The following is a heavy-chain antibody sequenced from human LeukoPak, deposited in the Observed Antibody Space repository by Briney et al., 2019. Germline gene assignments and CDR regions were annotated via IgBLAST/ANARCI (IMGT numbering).Heavy chain of an antibody. CDR3: ARWGFGELLFGWFDP. CDR1: GFTFSSYA. D-gene: IGHD3-10*01. Sequence: GGSLRLSCAASGFTFSSYAMSWVRQAPGKGLEWVSAISGSGGSTYYADSVKGRFTISRDNSKNTLYLQMNSLRAEDTAVYYCARWGFGELLFGWFDPWGQGTLVTVSS. V-gene: IGHV3-23*01. J-gene: IGHJ5*02. CDR2: ISGSGGST.